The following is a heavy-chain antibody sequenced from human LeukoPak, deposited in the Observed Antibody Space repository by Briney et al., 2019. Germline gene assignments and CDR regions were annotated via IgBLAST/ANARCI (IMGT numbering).Heavy chain of an antibody. CDR3: EKKSGIYCSGGSCSLFHY. CDR1: GFTFSSYG. J-gene: IGHJ4*02. Sequence: GGSLRLSCAASGFTFSSYGMHWVRQAPGKGLEWVAAISYDGNNKYYADSVKGRFTISRDNSKNTLYLQMNSLRAEDTAVYYCEKKSGIYCSGGSCSLFHYGGRGPLVTVPS. V-gene: IGHV3-30*18. D-gene: IGHD2-15*01. CDR2: ISYDGNNK.